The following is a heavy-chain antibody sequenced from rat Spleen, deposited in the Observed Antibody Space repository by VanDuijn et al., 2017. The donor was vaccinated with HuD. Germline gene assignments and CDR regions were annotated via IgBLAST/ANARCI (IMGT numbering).Heavy chain of an antibody. D-gene: IGHD2-7*01. CDR1: GFAFSNYG. V-gene: IGHV5-19*01. CDR3: VSHGARISRFAY. Sequence: EVQLVESGGGLVQPGGSLKLSCAASGFAFSNYGMNWVRQAPTKGLEWVASISPSGNYTCYRDSVKGRFTISRDNAKSTLYLQMDSLRSEDTATYYCVSHGARISRFAYWGQGVMVTVSS. J-gene: IGHJ2*01. CDR2: ISPSGNYT.